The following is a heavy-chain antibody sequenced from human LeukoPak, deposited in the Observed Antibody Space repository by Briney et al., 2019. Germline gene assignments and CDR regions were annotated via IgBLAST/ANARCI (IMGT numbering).Heavy chain of an antibody. CDR1: GFTFSDFS. D-gene: IGHD5-12*01. CDR3: ARVRPTGYSGYDYLYDAFDI. J-gene: IGHJ3*02. V-gene: IGHV3-48*01. Sequence: GGSLRLSCVASGFTFSDFSLNWVRQAPGKGLEWISYIGSAIYYADSVKGRFTISRDNAKNSLYLQMNSLRAEDTAVYYCARVRPTGYSGYDYLYDAFDIWGQGTMVTVSS. CDR2: IGSAI.